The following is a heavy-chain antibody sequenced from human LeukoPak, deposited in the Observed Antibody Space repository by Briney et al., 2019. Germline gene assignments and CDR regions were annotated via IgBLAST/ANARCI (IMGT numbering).Heavy chain of an antibody. CDR3: AGAVVLLWFGELESYFDY. J-gene: IGHJ4*02. D-gene: IGHD3-10*01. Sequence: PSETLSLTCAVYGGSFSGYYWSWIRQPPGKGLEWIGEINHSGSTNYNPSLKSRVTISVDTSKNQFSLKLSSVTAADTAVYYCAGAVVLLWFGELESYFDYWGQGTLVTVSS. CDR2: INHSGST. V-gene: IGHV4-34*01. CDR1: GGSFSGYY.